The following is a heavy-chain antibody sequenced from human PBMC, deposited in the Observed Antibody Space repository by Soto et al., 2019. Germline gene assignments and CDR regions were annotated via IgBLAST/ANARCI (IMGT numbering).Heavy chain of an antibody. CDR1: GYTFTSYG. D-gene: IGHD3-3*01. CDR3: ARGRTTIFGVVIMAPLDY. Sequence: ASVKVSCKASGYTFTSYGISSLRHAPGQGLEWMGWISAYNGNTNYAQKLQGRVTMTTDTSTSTAYMELRSLRSDDTAVYYCARGRTTIFGVVIMAPLDYWGQGTLVTVSS. J-gene: IGHJ4*02. V-gene: IGHV1-18*01. CDR2: ISAYNGNT.